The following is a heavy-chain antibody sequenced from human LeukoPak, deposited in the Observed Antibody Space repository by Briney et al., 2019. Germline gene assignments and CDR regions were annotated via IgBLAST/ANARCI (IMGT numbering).Heavy chain of an antibody. CDR2: IYYGGST. J-gene: IGHJ5*01. D-gene: IGHD3-16*02. V-gene: IGHV4-59*01. Sequence: PSETLSLTCSVSGDSIGSYYWTWLRQSPGKGLEWIGYIYYGGSTNYSPSLKRRVSISVDTSNNQFSLQLRSVSAADTAIYYCARGRARDGSYPWFDSWGQGTLVTVSS. CDR1: GDSIGSYY. CDR3: ARGRARDGSYPWFDS.